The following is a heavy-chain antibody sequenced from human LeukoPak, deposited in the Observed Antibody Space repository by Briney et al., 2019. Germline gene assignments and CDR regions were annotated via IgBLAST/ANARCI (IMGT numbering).Heavy chain of an antibody. D-gene: IGHD6-13*01. J-gene: IGHJ4*02. CDR1: GFTFSSYW. V-gene: IGHV3-74*01. CDR3: ARDIQQLVLDY. Sequence: PGGSLRLSCPASGFTFSSYWMHWVRQAPGKGLVWVSRINSDGSSTSYADSVKGRFTISRDNAKNTLYLQMNSLRAEDTAVYYCARDIQQLVLDYWGQGTLVTVSS. CDR2: INSDGSST.